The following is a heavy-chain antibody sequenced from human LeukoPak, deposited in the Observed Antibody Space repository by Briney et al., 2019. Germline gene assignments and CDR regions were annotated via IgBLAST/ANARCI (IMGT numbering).Heavy chain of an antibody. CDR3: AASVMGYQLLSYYYYYYMDV. J-gene: IGHJ6*03. D-gene: IGHD2-2*01. CDR2: IIPILGIA. Sequence: GSSVKVSCKASGGTFSSYAISWVRQAPGQGLEWMGRIIPILGIANYAQKFQGRVTITADKSTSTAYMELSSLRSEDTAVYYCAASVMGYQLLSYYYYYYMDVWGKGTTVTVSS. CDR1: GGTFSSYA. V-gene: IGHV1-69*04.